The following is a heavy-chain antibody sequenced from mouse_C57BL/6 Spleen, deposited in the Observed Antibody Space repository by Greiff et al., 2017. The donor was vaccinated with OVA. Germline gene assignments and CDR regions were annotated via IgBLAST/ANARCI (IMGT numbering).Heavy chain of an antibody. CDR1: GFNIKDDY. Sequence: VQLKESGAELVRPGASVKLSCTASGFNIKDDYMHWVKQRPEQGLEWIGWIDPENGDTEYASKFQGKATITADTSSNTAYLQLSSLTSEDTAVYYCTAQLRLNYWGQGTTLTVSS. J-gene: IGHJ2*01. D-gene: IGHD3-2*02. CDR3: TAQLRLNY. V-gene: IGHV14-4*01. CDR2: IDPENGDT.